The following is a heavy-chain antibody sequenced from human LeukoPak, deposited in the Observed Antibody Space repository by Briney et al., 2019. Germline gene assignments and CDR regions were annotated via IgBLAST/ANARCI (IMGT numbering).Heavy chain of an antibody. J-gene: IGHJ4*02. CDR1: GYTFTGYY. Sequence: GASVKVSCKASGYTFTGYYMHWVRQAPGQGLEWMGWISPNSGDTDIAQKFQGRVTMTRDTSISTAYLQWSSLKASDTAMYYCARGKIAAAGALFDYWGQGTLVTVSS. V-gene: IGHV1-2*02. CDR2: ISPNSGDT. D-gene: IGHD6-13*01. CDR3: ARGKIAAAGALFDY.